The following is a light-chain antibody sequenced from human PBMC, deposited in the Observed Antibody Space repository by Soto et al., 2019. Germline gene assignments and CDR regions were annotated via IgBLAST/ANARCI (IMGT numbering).Light chain of an antibody. CDR1: QGISNY. J-gene: IGKJ2*01. CDR2: AAS. Sequence: DIQXTXXPXSLSASVGDRVTITCRASQGISNYLAWYQQKPGKVPKLLIYAASTLQSGVPSRFSGSGSGTDFTLTISSLQPEDVATYYCQKYNSAPYTFGQGTKLEIK. CDR3: QKYNSAPYT. V-gene: IGKV1-27*01.